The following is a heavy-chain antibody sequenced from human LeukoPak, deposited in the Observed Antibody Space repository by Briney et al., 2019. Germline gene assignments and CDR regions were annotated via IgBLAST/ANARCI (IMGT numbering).Heavy chain of an antibody. CDR2: INEDGSEK. CDR3: TGEAYYFDH. Sequence: GGSLKLSCAASGLTFSKYWMSWVRHAPGKGLKWLPNINEDGSEKYYVDSVRGRFAISRDNAKNSLYLQMNSLRPEDTAMYYCTGEAYYFDHWGQGAQVTVSS. CDR1: GLTFSKYW. V-gene: IGHV3-7*04. J-gene: IGHJ4*02.